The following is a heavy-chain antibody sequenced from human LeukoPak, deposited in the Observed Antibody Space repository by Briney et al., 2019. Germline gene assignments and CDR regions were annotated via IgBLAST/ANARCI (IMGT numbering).Heavy chain of an antibody. Sequence: GASVKVSCKASGYTFTSYGISWVRQAPGQGLEWMGWISAYNGNTNYAQKLQGRVTMTTDTSTSTAYMELRSLRSDDTAVYYCARDPGPPYYYDSSGYFGFDYWGQGTLVTVSS. V-gene: IGHV1-18*01. D-gene: IGHD3-22*01. J-gene: IGHJ4*02. CDR3: ARDPGPPYYYDSSGYFGFDY. CDR2: ISAYNGNT. CDR1: GYTFTSYG.